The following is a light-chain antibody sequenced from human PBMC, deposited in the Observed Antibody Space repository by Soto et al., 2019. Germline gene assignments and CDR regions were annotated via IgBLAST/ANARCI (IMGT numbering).Light chain of an antibody. CDR3: QQYNSKGT. CDR1: QSISSW. V-gene: IGKV1-5*01. J-gene: IGKJ1*01. CDR2: DAS. Sequence: DIQMTQSPSSLSASVGDRVTIACRASQSISSWLAWYQQKPGKAPKLLIYDASSLESGVPSRFSGSGSGTEFTLTISSLQPDDFATYYCQQYNSKGTFGQGTKVDI.